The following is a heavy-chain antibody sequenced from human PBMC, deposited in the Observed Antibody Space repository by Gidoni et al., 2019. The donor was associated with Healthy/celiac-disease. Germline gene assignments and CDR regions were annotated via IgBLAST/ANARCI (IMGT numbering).Heavy chain of an antibody. Sequence: EVQLVVSGGGVVRPGGSLRLSCAASGFAFDDYGMSWVRQAPGKGLEWVSGINWNGGSTGYADSVKSRFTISRDNAKNSLYLQMNSLRAEDTALYHCARAYGDSHYWYFDLWGRGTLVTVSS. D-gene: IGHD4-17*01. J-gene: IGHJ2*01. CDR1: GFAFDDYG. CDR3: ARAYGDSHYWYFDL. V-gene: IGHV3-20*01. CDR2: INWNGGST.